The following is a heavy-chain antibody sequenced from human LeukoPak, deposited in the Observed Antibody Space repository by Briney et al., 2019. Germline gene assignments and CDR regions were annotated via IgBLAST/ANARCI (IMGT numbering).Heavy chain of an antibody. D-gene: IGHD5-18*01. CDR1: GFTFSSYA. CDR3: ARVIPGPGDTAMVP. Sequence: PGGSLRLSCAASGFTFSSYAMHWVRQAPGKGLEWVAVISYDGSNKYYADSVKGRFTISRDNSKNTLYLQMNSLRAEDTAVYYCARVIPGPGDTAMVPWGQGTLVTVSS. CDR2: ISYDGSNK. J-gene: IGHJ5*02. V-gene: IGHV3-30*04.